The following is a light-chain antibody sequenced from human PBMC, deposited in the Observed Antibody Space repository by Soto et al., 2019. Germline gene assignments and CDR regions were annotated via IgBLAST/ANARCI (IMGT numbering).Light chain of an antibody. J-gene: IGKJ5*01. CDR2: SAS. Sequence: EIVMTQSPATLSVSPGERATLSCRASQSVSDCLAWYQQKPGQAPRLLIYSASTRATGIPARFSGSGSGTDFTLTISRLEPEDFAVYYCQQYGSSPITFGQGTRLENK. V-gene: IGKV3-20*01. CDR1: QSVSDC. CDR3: QQYGSSPIT.